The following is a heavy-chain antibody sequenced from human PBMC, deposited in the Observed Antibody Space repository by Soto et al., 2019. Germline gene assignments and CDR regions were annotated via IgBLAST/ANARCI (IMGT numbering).Heavy chain of an antibody. V-gene: IGHV3-23*01. J-gene: IGHJ4*02. CDR1: GFTFSSYA. CDR2: ISNSGGGT. CDR3: AKPAVAGPAYYYYDY. Sequence: EVQLLESGGGLVQPGGSLRLSCAASGFTFSSYAMTWVRQAPGKGLEWVSGISNSGGGTYYADSVKGRFTISRDNSKNTLYLQMNSLRAEDTAVYYCAKPAVAGPAYYYYDYWGQGTLVTVSS. D-gene: IGHD6-19*01.